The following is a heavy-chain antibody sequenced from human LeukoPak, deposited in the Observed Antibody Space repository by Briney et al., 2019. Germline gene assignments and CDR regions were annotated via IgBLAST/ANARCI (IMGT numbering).Heavy chain of an antibody. CDR1: GFTFSSYA. CDR2: ISGSGGST. Sequence: GGSLRLSCAASGFTFSSYAMSWVRQAPGKGLEWVSAISGSGGSTYYADSVKGRFTISRDNSKNTLYLQMNSLRAEDTAVYYCAKLAYYDYVWGSYRNKGDYWGQGTLVTVSS. CDR3: AKLAYYDYVWGSYRNKGDY. J-gene: IGHJ4*02. D-gene: IGHD3-16*02. V-gene: IGHV3-23*01.